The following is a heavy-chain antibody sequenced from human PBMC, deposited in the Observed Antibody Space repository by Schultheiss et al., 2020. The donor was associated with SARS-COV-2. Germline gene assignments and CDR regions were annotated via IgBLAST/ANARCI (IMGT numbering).Heavy chain of an antibody. CDR1: GFTFSDYY. D-gene: IGHD5-12*01. CDR2: ISNSGGYT. CDR3: AREIGYDGPFDL. J-gene: IGHJ4*02. V-gene: IGHV3-11*06. Sequence: GGSLRLSCAASGFTFSDYYMSWIRQVPGKGLEWVSYISNSGGYTNYPDSLKGRFTVSRDNAKNSLYLQMNNLRAEDTAVYYCAREIGYDGPFDLWGQGTLVTVSS.